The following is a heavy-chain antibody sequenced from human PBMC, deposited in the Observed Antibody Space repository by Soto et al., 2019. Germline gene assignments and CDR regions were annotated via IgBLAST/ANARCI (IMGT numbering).Heavy chain of an antibody. CDR1: GFTFSSYS. Sequence: GGSLRLSCAASGFTFSSYSMHWVRQAPGKGLEWVAVISYDGSNKYYADSVKGRFTISRDNSKNTLYLQMNSLRAEDTAVYYCASEVVSSRWLPTPNLVYLGQGTLVNVSS. D-gene: IGHD6-19*01. J-gene: IGHJ4*02. V-gene: IGHV3-30-3*01. CDR3: ASEVVSSRWLPTPNLVY. CDR2: ISYDGSNK.